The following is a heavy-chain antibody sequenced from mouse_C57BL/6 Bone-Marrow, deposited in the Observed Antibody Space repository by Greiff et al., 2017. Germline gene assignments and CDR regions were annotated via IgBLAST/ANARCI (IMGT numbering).Heavy chain of an antibody. D-gene: IGHD1-1*01. Sequence: QVQLQQSGAELVRPGASVKLSCKASGYTFTDYYITWVKQRPGQGLEWIARIYPGSGNTYYNEKFKSKATLTVDKPSSTAYMQLSSLTSEDSAVYYCARLPLLLEDAMDYWGQGTSVTVSS. CDR3: ARLPLLLEDAMDY. CDR2: IYPGSGNT. V-gene: IGHV1-76*01. CDR1: GYTFTDYY. J-gene: IGHJ4*01.